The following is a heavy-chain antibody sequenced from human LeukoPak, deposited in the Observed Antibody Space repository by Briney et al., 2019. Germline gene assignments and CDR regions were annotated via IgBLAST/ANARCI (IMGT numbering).Heavy chain of an antibody. CDR1: GFPFSDRY. J-gene: IGHJ4*02. CDR3: ARSTTQWEFDY. D-gene: IGHD1-14*01. V-gene: IGHV3-11*04. Sequence: GGSLRLSCAATGFPFSDRYMSWIRQAPGKGMEWVAYISPNSDNIHYADSVKGRFTISRDNTKNSLFLQLTSLRADDTAVYYCARSTTQWEFDYWGQGTLVTVSS. CDR2: ISPNSDNI.